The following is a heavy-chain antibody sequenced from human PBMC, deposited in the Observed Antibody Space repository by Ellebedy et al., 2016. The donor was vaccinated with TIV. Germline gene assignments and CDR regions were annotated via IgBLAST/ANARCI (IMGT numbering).Heavy chain of an antibody. V-gene: IGHV3-64D*09. J-gene: IGHJ2*01. CDR3: GVLAGQWYFDL. Sequence: GESLKISCSASGFTFSSFAMHWIRQAPGKGLDCVSAINNNGGSTFYADLVNGSFTVSRDNSKNTLFLQMSSLRDEDPALYHCGVLAGQWYFDLWGHGTLVTVSS. D-gene: IGHD2-8*02. CDR2: INNNGGST. CDR1: GFTFSSFA.